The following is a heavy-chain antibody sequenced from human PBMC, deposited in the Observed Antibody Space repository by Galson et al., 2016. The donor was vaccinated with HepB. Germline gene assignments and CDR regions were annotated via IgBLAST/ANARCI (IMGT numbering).Heavy chain of an antibody. CDR2: IHYSGSV. D-gene: IGHD3-9*01. Sequence: ETLSLTCTVSGGSIRSYYWSWIRQPPGKGLEWIGYIHYSGSVNYSPSLKSRVSMSVDTSKKQFSLKLSSLTAADTAVYYCAGSEYDILTGYYSAFWGQGTLVTVSS. CDR1: GGSIRSYY. V-gene: IGHV4-59*01. J-gene: IGHJ4*02. CDR3: AGSEYDILTGYYSAF.